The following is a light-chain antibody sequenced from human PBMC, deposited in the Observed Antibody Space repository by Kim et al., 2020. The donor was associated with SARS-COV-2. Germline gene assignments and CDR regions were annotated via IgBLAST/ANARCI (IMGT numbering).Light chain of an antibody. Sequence: VSPGQRVTPPCRASQIVRSSVSWYQQTPGQPPRLLIYGASARATVTPSRFSGSASGTEFPLTISSLQSEDFAVYYCQQYYNCPRTFGQGTKVEIK. V-gene: IGKV3-15*01. CDR2: GAS. CDR1: QIVRSS. CDR3: QQYYNCPRT. J-gene: IGKJ1*01.